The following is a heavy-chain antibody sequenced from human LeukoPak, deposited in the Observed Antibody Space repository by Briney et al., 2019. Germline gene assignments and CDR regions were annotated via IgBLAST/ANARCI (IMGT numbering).Heavy chain of an antibody. CDR1: GYTFNNYW. V-gene: IGHV5-51*01. Sequence: GESLKISCQASGYTFNNYWIGWVRPMPGRGLEWMGMLYPDGSATTYHPSFEGRVTISADKSVTTAYLEWDSLKASDTALYYCVRQGLQSGTYPAYWGPGTLVTVSS. CDR2: LYPDGSAT. D-gene: IGHD1-26*01. CDR3: VRQGLQSGTYPAY. J-gene: IGHJ4*02.